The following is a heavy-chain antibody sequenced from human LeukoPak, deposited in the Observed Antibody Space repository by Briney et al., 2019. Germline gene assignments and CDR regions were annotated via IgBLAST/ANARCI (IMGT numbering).Heavy chain of an antibody. J-gene: IGHJ6*03. D-gene: IGHD3-3*01. CDR2: IYYSGST. V-gene: IGHV4-39*07. Sequence: SETLSFTCTVSGGSISSSSYYWGWIRQPPGKGLEWIGSIYYSGSTYYNPSLKSRVTISVDTSKNQFSLKLSSVTAADTAVYYCARGVKYTIFGVVTKKPYYYYYMDVWGKGTTVTVSS. CDR1: GGSISSSSYY. CDR3: ARGVKYTIFGVVTKKPYYYYYMDV.